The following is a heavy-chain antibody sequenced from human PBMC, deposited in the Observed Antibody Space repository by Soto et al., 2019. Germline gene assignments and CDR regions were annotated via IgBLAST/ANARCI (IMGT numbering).Heavy chain of an antibody. D-gene: IGHD5-12*01. V-gene: IGHV3-30-3*01. CDR3: VRDGYSGRSEGFDI. Sequence: QVQLVESGGGVVQPGRSLRLSCAATGFTFSAYSMHWVRQPPGEGLEWVAVISYDGNNQRCTDAVKGRFTVSRDNSKGTLYLQLASLNSWDTAVYYCVRDGYSGRSEGFDIWGQGTTVTVSS. CDR2: ISYDGNNQ. CDR1: GFTFSAYS. J-gene: IGHJ3*02.